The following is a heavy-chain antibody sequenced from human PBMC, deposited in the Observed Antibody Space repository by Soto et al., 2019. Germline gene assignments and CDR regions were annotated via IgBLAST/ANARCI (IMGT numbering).Heavy chain of an antibody. CDR1: GYTFTGYY. D-gene: IGHD7-27*01. CDR2: INPNSGGT. Sequence: ASVKVSCKASGYTFTGYYMHWVLQAPGQGLEWMGWINPNSGGTNYAQKFQGWVTMTRDTSISTAYMDLSRLRSDDTAVYYCARDLSGDGYGMDVWGQGTTVTVSS. CDR3: ARDLSGDGYGMDV. V-gene: IGHV1-2*04. J-gene: IGHJ6*02.